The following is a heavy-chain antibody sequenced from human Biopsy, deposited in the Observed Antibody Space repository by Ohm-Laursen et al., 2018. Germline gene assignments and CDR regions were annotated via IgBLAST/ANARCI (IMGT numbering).Heavy chain of an antibody. Sequence: SLRLSCAAFGFTFSDYYMNWIRQAPGKGLEWVSFITNTGRTVYADSVKGRFTISRDNADSSLHLQMKSLRAEDTAVYYCARELGNGMDVWGQGTPVTVSS. CDR2: ITNTGRTV. J-gene: IGHJ6*02. V-gene: IGHV3-11*01. CDR1: GFTFSDYY. CDR3: ARELGNGMDV.